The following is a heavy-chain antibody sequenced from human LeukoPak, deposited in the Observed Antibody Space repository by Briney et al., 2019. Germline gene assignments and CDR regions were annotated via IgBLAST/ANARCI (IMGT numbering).Heavy chain of an antibody. CDR2: IDSGSGNI. CDR1: GFTFSSHS. V-gene: IGHV3-48*02. Sequence: GGSLRLSCAASGFTFSSHSMNWVRQAPGKGLEWLSYIDSGSGNIYYRDSVKGRFTISRDDAQDSLYLQMDSLRDEDTAVYYCAREDDDWGPNTLDVWGQGTVVTVSS. D-gene: IGHD7-27*01. CDR3: AREDDDWGPNTLDV. J-gene: IGHJ3*01.